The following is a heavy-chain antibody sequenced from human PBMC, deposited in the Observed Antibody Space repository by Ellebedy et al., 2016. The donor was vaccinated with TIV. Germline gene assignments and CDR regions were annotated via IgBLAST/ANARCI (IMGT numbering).Heavy chain of an antibody. D-gene: IGHD3-16*01. V-gene: IGHV1-2*02. Sequence: ASVKVSXKASGYTFINHRVYWVRQAPGQGLEWMGWINPNGGGTDYAQRFQGRVTMTRDTSINTAYMELSTLRTDDTAIYYCARGGRGPDYWGQGTLVTVSS. CDR1: GYTFINHR. J-gene: IGHJ4*02. CDR2: INPNGGGT. CDR3: ARGGRGPDY.